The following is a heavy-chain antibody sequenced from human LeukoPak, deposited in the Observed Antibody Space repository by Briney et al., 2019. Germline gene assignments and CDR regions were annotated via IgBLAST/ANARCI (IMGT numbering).Heavy chain of an antibody. CDR3: ATNLFCASASCL. J-gene: IGHJ4*02. CDR2: IGTAGNYI. V-gene: IGHV3-21*01. CDR1: GFTFSDYT. D-gene: IGHD2-2*01. Sequence: GGSLRLSCAASGFTFSDYTMNWVRQAPGKGLEWLSSIGTAGNYIFYADSVQGRFTISRDNANDSLYLEMKSLRVEDTATYYCATNLFCASASCLWGQEPLVTVSS.